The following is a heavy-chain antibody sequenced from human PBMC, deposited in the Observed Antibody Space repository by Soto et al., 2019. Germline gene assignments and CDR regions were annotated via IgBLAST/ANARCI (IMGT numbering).Heavy chain of an antibody. J-gene: IGHJ5*02. CDR1: GDSFSSYA. D-gene: IGHD3-22*01. V-gene: IGHV1-69*01. CDR2: IIPMFGTA. CDR3: ARVRDYYDSALDH. Sequence: QVQLVQSGTEVKKPCSSVKVSCKASGDSFSSYAMSWVRQAPGQGLEWMGGIIPMFGTANYAQKFQGRITITADESTRTAYLRLSSLKSEDTSVYYCARVRDYYDSALDHWGQGTLVTVSS.